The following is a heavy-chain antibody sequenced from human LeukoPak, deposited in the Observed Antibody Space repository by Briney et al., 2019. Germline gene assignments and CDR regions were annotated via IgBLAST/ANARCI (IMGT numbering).Heavy chain of an antibody. CDR2: ISSSSSYI. V-gene: IGHV3-21*01. CDR1: GFTFSSYS. D-gene: IGHD4-17*01. Sequence: PGGSLRLSCAASGFTFSSYSMTWVRQAPGKGLEWVSSISSSSSYIYYADSVKGRFTISRDNAKNSLYLQMNSLRAEDTAVYYCARARGMTTVTTNLYWGQGTLVTVSS. J-gene: IGHJ4*02. CDR3: ARARGMTTVTTNLY.